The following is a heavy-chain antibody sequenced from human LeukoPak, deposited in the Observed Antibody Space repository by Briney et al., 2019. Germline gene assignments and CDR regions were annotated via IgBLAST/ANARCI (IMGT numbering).Heavy chain of an antibody. CDR3: ARVLVGGYGGVGDY. CDR2: INPSGGGT. Sequence: ASVKVSCKASGYTFKTHYIHWVRQAPGQGLEWMGIINPSGGGTSYAQKFQDRVTMTRDTSTSTVYMDLSSLRSEDTAVYYCARVLVGGYGGVGDYWGQGTLVTVSS. J-gene: IGHJ4*02. D-gene: IGHD5-12*01. V-gene: IGHV1-46*02. CDR1: GYTFKTHY.